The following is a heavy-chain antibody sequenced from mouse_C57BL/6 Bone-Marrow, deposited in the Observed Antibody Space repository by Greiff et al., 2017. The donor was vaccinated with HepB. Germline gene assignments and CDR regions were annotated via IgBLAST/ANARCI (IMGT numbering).Heavy chain of an antibody. J-gene: IGHJ1*03. CDR2: IDPSDSYT. Sequence: VQLQQSGAELVRPGTSVTLSCTASGYTFTSYWMPWVQQRPGQGLEWIGVIDPSDSYTNYNQKFKGKATLTVDTSSSTAYMQLSSLTSEDSAVYYWAGGFRYYGSSYRYVEVWGTGTTVTVAS. CDR1: GYTFTSYW. D-gene: IGHD1-1*01. CDR3: AGGFRYYGSSYRYVEV. V-gene: IGHV1-59*01.